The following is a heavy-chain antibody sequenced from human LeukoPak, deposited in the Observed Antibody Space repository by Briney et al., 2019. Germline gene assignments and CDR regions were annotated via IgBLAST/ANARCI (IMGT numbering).Heavy chain of an antibody. CDR1: GGSISSSSYY. CDR3: ARRRNQLPPPAFDI. V-gene: IGHV4-39*01. Sequence: PSETLSLTCTVSGGSISSSSYYWGWIRQPPGKGLEWIGSIYYSGSTYYNPSLKSRVTISVDTSKNQFSLKLSFVTAADTAVYYCARRRNQLPPPAFDIWGQGTMVTVSS. CDR2: IYYSGST. J-gene: IGHJ3*02. D-gene: IGHD2-2*01.